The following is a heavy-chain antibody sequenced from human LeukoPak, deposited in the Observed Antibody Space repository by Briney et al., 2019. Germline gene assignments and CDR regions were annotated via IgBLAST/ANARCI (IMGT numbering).Heavy chain of an antibody. CDR2: ISGSGGST. J-gene: IGHJ4*02. D-gene: IGHD3-10*01. Sequence: GGSPRLSCAASGFTFSSYAMSWVRQAPGKGLEWVSAISGSGGSTYYADSVKGRFTISRDDSKNTLYLQMNSLRAEDTAVYYCAKVTMVRAHRYFDYWGQGTLVTVSS. V-gene: IGHV3-23*01. CDR1: GFTFSSYA. CDR3: AKVTMVRAHRYFDY.